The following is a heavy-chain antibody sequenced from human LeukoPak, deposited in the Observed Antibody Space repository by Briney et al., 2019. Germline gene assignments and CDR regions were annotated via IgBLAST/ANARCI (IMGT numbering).Heavy chain of an antibody. Sequence: GGSLRLSCAASGFTFSDYYMSWIRQAPGKGLEWVSYISSSGSTIYYADSVKGRFTISRDNAKNSLYLQMNSPRAEDTAVYYCARVDYSSGWYYFDYWGQGTLVTVSS. CDR3: ARVDYSSGWYYFDY. CDR1: GFTFSDYY. V-gene: IGHV3-11*01. D-gene: IGHD6-19*01. J-gene: IGHJ4*02. CDR2: ISSSGSTI.